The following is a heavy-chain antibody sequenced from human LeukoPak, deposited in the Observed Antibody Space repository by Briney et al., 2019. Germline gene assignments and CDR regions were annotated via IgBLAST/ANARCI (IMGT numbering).Heavy chain of an antibody. CDR3: ARDQGENWFDP. J-gene: IGHJ5*02. V-gene: IGHV3-53*01. CDR2: IYSGGST. CDR1: GFTVSSNY. Sequence: GGSLRLSCAASGFTVSSNYMSWVRQAPGKGLEWVSLIYSGGSTYYADSVKGRFTISRDNSKNTLYLQMNSLRAEDTAVYYCARDQGENWFDPWGQGTLVTVSS. D-gene: IGHD3-16*01.